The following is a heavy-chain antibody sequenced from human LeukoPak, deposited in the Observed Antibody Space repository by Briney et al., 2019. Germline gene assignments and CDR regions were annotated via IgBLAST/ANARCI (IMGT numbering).Heavy chain of an antibody. J-gene: IGHJ3*02. V-gene: IGHV4-28*01. CDR1: GYSISSSNW. CDR3: ARTLTPYCSGGSCYGKNAFDI. CDR2: IYYSGST. D-gene: IGHD2-15*01. Sequence: SETLSLTCAVSGYSISSSNWWGWIRQPPGKGLEWIGYIYYSGSTYYNPSLKSRVTMSVDTSKNQFSLKLSSVTAVDTAVYYCARTLTPYCSGGSCYGKNAFDIWGQGQWSPSLQ.